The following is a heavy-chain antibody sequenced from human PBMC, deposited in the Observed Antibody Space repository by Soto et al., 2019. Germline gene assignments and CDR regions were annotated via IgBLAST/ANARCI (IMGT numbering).Heavy chain of an antibody. CDR2: INHSGST. D-gene: IGHD6-19*01. CDR1: GGSFSGYY. J-gene: IGHJ4*02. Sequence: SETMALTFDVCGGSFSGYYWSGSRQPPGKGLEWIGEINHSGSTNYNPSLKSRVTISVDTSKNQFSLKLSSVTAADTAVYYCARGRASWSSAPLDYWGQGTLVTVSS. CDR3: ARGRASWSSAPLDY. V-gene: IGHV4-34*01.